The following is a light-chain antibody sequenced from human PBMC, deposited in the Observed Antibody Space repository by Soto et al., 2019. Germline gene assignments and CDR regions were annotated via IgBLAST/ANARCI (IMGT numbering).Light chain of an antibody. V-gene: IGLV1-44*01. J-gene: IGLJ7*01. Sequence: QSVLTQPPSTSGTPGQSVTSSCSGSNSNIGRNPVNWYQKLPGTAPKLFIYNDYQRPSGVPDRFSGSKSGTSASLAISGLQSEDEADYYCEAWDDSLNGAVFGGGTQLTVL. CDR3: EAWDDSLNGAV. CDR1: NSNIGRNP. CDR2: NDY.